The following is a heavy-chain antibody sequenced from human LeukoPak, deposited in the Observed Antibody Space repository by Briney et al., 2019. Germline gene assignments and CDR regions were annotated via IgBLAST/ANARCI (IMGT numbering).Heavy chain of an antibody. J-gene: IGHJ3*02. Sequence: ASVEASCKASGYTFTGYYMHWVRQAPGQGLEWMGWINPNSGGTNYAQKFQGRVTMTRDTSISTAYMELSRLRSDDTAVYYCAREGCSSTSCHDAFDIWGQGTMVTVSS. CDR3: AREGCSSTSCHDAFDI. V-gene: IGHV1-2*02. CDR2: INPNSGGT. D-gene: IGHD2-2*01. CDR1: GYTFTGYY.